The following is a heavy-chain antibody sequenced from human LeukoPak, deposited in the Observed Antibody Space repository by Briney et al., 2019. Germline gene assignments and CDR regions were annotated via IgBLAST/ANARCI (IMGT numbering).Heavy chain of an antibody. CDR3: TIPSLQTAFAPAC. CDR1: GFTLSDHH. V-gene: IGHV3-72*01. D-gene: IGHD3-3*02. Sequence: PGGSLRLSCAASGFTLSDHHVDWVRQAPVKELEWVGRSRNKANGHTTQYAASVKGRFTFSRDDSKNSVYLQMDSLKSEDTAKYYCTIPSLQTAFAPACWGQGTLVTVSS. CDR2: SRNKANGHTT. J-gene: IGHJ4*02.